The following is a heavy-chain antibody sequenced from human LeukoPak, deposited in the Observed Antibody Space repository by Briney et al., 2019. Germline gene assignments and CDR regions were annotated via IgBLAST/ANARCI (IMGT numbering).Heavy chain of an antibody. CDR1: GFTFRSYS. CDR3: ARATHGYGDLFDY. Sequence: PGGSLRLSCAASGFTFRSYSMNWVRQAPGKGLEWVSSISSSSSYKYYADSVKGRFTISRDNAKNSLYLQMNSLRAEDTAVYYCARATHGYGDLFDYWGQGTLVTVSS. CDR2: ISSSSSYK. V-gene: IGHV3-21*01. D-gene: IGHD4-17*01. J-gene: IGHJ4*02.